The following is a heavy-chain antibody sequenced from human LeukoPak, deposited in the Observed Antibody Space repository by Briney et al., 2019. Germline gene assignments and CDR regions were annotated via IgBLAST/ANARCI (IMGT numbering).Heavy chain of an antibody. CDR2: IIPIFGTA. CDR1: GGTFSSYA. Sequence: GASVKVSCKASGGTFSSYAISWVRQAPGQGLEWMGGIIPIFGTANYAQKFQGRVTITADESTSTAYMELSSLRSEDTAVYYCARGKKYYGSGSYYNRYNWFDPWGQGTLVTVSS. V-gene: IGHV1-69*13. CDR3: ARGKKYYGSGSYYNRYNWFDP. D-gene: IGHD3-10*01. J-gene: IGHJ5*02.